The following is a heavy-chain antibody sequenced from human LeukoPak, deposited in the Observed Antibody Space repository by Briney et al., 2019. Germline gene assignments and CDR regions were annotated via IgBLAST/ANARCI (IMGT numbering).Heavy chain of an antibody. J-gene: IGHJ6*02. Sequence: GRSLRLSCAASGFTFSSYGMHWVRQAPGKGLEWVAVIWYDGSNKYYADSVKGRFTISRDNSKNTLYPQMNSLRAEDTAVYYCARAYYDILTGSGMDVWGQGTTVTVSS. CDR2: IWYDGSNK. D-gene: IGHD3-9*01. CDR1: GFTFSSYG. CDR3: ARAYYDILTGSGMDV. V-gene: IGHV3-33*01.